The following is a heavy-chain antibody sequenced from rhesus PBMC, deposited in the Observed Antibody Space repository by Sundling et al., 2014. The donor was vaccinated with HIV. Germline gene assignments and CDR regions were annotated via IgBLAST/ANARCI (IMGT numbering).Heavy chain of an antibody. CDR3: TRDVTIFGLVISYFDY. V-gene: IGHV3-134*01. CDR1: GFTFDDYA. D-gene: IGHD3-3*01. CDR2: ISWNSGTI. J-gene: IGHJ4*01. Sequence: EVQLVESGGGLVQPGGSLRLSCAASGFTFDDYAMSWVRQAPGKGLEWVSRISWNSGTIYYADSVKGRFTISRDNAKNSLFLQMDRLRAEDTAVYYCTRDVTIFGLVISYFDYWGQGVLVTVSS.